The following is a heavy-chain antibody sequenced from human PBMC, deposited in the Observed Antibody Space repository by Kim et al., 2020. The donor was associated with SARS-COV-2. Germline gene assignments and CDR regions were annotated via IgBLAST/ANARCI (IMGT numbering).Heavy chain of an antibody. D-gene: IGHD5-12*01. CDR2: MNPNSGNT. CDR3: ARFVAKLGPYYYYYYGMDV. V-gene: IGHV1-8*01. J-gene: IGHJ6*02. CDR1: GYTFTSYD. Sequence: ASVKVSCKASGYTFTSYDINWVRQATGQGLEWMGWMNPNSGNTGYAQKFQGRVTMTRNTSISTAYMELSSLRSEDTAVYYCARFVAKLGPYYYYYYGMDVWGQGTTVTVSS.